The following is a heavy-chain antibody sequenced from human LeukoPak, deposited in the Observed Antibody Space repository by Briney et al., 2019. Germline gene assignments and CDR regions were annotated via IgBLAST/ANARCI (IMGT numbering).Heavy chain of an antibody. V-gene: IGHV4-59*01. J-gene: IGHJ4*02. CDR3: AREVSRGRSGYQIDY. D-gene: IGHD3-22*01. CDR2: IDYSAYT. Sequence: SETPSLTCTVSGGSISTYFWTWIRQPPGKGLEWIGYIDYSAYTKYNPSLKSRVTISVDTSKNQFSLSLSSLTAADTAVYYRAREVSRGRSGYQIDYWGPGTLVTVSS. CDR1: GGSISTYF.